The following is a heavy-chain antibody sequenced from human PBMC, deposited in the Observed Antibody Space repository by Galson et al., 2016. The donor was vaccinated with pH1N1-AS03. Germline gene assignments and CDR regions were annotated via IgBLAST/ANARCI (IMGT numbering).Heavy chain of an antibody. CDR3: VRGSSYYFDS. V-gene: IGHV3-33*01. CDR2: NRYYGSSE. Sequence: SLRLSCAASGFTLRTYDMHWVRQAPGKGLEWVGINRYYGSSEYYGDSMKGRISISRDNSQNTISLQMNSLRVEDTAVYYCVRGSSYYFDSWGQGTLVIVSS. D-gene: IGHD3-10*01. J-gene: IGHJ4*02. CDR1: GFTLRTYD.